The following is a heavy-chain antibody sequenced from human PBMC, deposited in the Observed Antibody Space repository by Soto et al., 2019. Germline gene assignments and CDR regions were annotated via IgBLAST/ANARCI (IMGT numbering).Heavy chain of an antibody. CDR2: INHSGST. J-gene: IGHJ5*02. CDR3: ATKYCSSTSCYEVDNWFDP. CDR1: GGSFSGYY. D-gene: IGHD2-2*01. Sequence: QVQLQQWGAGLLKPSETLSLTCAVYGGSFSGYYWSWIRQPPGKGLEWIGEINHSGSTNYNPSLKSRVTISVDTSKNQFSLKLSSVTAADTAVYYCATKYCSSTSCYEVDNWFDPWGQGTLVTVYS. V-gene: IGHV4-34*01.